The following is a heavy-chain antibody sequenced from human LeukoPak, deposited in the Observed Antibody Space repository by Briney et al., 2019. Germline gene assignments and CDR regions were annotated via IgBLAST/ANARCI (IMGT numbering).Heavy chain of an antibody. CDR3: AKDLLRGYSSSSRGRNWFDP. CDR1: GFTFSSYA. V-gene: IGHV3-21*04. D-gene: IGHD6-6*01. Sequence: GGSLRLSCAASGFTFSSYAMNWIRQAPGKGLEWVSSISSSGTYIYYADLVEGRFTISRDNSKNTLYLQMNSLRAEDTAVYYCAKDLLRGYSSSSRGRNWFDPWGQGTLVTVSS. CDR2: ISSSGTYI. J-gene: IGHJ5*02.